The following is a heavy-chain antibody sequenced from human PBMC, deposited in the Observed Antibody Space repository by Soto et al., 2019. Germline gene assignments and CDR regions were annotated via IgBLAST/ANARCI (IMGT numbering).Heavy chain of an antibody. V-gene: IGHV4-4*02. J-gene: IGHJ5*02. CDR2: IYHSGST. D-gene: IGHD2-2*01. CDR1: SGSISSSNW. CDR3: ARVPAAKLNNWFDP. Sequence: SETLSLTCAVSSGSISSSNWWSWVRQPPGKGLEWIGEIYHSGSTNYNPSLKSRVTISVDKSKNQFSLKLSSVTAADTAVYYCARVPAAKLNNWFDPWGQGTLVTVSS.